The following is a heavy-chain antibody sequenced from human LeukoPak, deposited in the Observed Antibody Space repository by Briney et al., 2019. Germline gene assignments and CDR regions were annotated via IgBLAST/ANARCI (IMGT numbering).Heavy chain of an antibody. CDR3: AKDGIAVAGIHYYFDY. J-gene: IGHJ4*02. Sequence: PGGSLRLSCAASGFTFSSYGMHWVRQAPGKGLEWVAVISYDGSNKYYADSVKGRFTISRDNSKDTLYLQMNSLRAEDTAVYYCAKDGIAVAGIHYYFDYWGQGTLVTVFS. CDR1: GFTFSSYG. V-gene: IGHV3-30*18. D-gene: IGHD6-19*01. CDR2: ISYDGSNK.